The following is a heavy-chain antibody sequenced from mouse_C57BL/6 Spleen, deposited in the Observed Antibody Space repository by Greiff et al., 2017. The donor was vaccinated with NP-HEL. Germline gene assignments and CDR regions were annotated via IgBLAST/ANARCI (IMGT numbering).Heavy chain of an antibody. CDR3: ARKRYYYYGSSFYYFDY. V-gene: IGHV1-55*01. J-gene: IGHJ2*01. D-gene: IGHD1-1*01. CDR1: GYTFTSYW. Sequence: QVQLKQPGAELVKPGASVKMSCKASGYTFTSYWITWLKQRPGQGLEWIGDIYPGSGSTNYNEKFKSKATLTVDTSSSTAYMQLSSLTSEDSAVYYCARKRYYYYGSSFYYFDYWGQGTTLTVSS. CDR2: IYPGSGST.